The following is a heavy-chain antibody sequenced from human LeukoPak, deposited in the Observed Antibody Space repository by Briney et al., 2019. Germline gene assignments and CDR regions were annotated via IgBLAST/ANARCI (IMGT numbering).Heavy chain of an antibody. CDR3: ARGTDYGGNPAFDY. CDR1: GGSFSGYY. Sequence: SETLSLTCAVYGGSFSGYYWSWIRQPPGKGLEWIGEINHSGSTNYNPSLKSRVTISVDTSKNQFSLKLSSVTAADTAVYYCARGTDYGGNPAFDYWGQGTLVTVSS. J-gene: IGHJ4*02. V-gene: IGHV4-34*01. D-gene: IGHD4-23*01. CDR2: INHSGST.